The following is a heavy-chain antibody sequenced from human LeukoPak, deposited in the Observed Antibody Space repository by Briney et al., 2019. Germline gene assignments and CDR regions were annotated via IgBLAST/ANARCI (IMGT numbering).Heavy chain of an antibody. Sequence: TGGSLRLSCAASRFTFSNYEMSWVRQAPGKGLEWVSYISSSGSTIYYADSVKGRFTISRDNSKNTLYLQMGSLRAEDMAVYYCARTGYCSGGSCYSGANAFDIWGQGTMVTVSS. CDR1: RFTFSNYE. CDR3: ARTGYCSGGSCYSGANAFDI. J-gene: IGHJ3*02. CDR2: ISSSGSTI. D-gene: IGHD2-15*01. V-gene: IGHV3-48*03.